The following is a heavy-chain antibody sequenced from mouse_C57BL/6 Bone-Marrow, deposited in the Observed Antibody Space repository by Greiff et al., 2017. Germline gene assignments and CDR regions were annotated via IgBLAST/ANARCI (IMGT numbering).Heavy chain of an antibody. CDR1: GYTFTDYN. Sequence: EVQLQQSGPELVKPGASVKIPCKASGYTFTDYNMDWVKQSHGKSLEWIGDINPNNGGTIYNQKFKGKATLTVDKSSSTAYMELRSLTSEDTAVYDCARGTTVVADYYAMDYWGQGTSVTVSS. D-gene: IGHD1-1*01. CDR2: INPNNGGT. J-gene: IGHJ4*01. CDR3: ARGTTVVADYYAMDY. V-gene: IGHV1-18*01.